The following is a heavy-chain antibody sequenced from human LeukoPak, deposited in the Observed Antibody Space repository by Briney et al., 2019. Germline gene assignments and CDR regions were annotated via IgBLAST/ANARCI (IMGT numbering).Heavy chain of an antibody. CDR3: ARVPGTVYYDYMDV. Sequence: PGGSLRLSCAASGFTFSSYWMHWVRQAPGKGLVWVSRINSDGSSTSYADSVKGRFTISRDNAKNTLYLQMNSLRVEDTAVYYCARVPGTVYYDYMDVWGIGTTVTVAS. CDR2: INSDGSST. J-gene: IGHJ6*03. V-gene: IGHV3-74*01. CDR1: GFTFSSYW. D-gene: IGHD4-11*01.